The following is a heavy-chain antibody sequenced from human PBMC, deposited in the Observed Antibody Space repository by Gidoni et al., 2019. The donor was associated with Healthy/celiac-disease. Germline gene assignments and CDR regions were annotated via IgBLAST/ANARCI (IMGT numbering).Heavy chain of an antibody. CDR2: IYYSGST. CDR1: GGSISSYY. J-gene: IGHJ4*02. Sequence: QVQLQESGPGLVKPSETLSLTCTVSGGSISSYYWSWIRQPPGKGLEWIGYIYYSGSTNYNPSLKSRVTISVDTSKNQFSLKLSSVTAADTAVYYCARANTYYDFWSGLYYFDYWGQGTLVTVSS. V-gene: IGHV4-59*01. CDR3: ARANTYYDFWSGLYYFDY. D-gene: IGHD3-3*01.